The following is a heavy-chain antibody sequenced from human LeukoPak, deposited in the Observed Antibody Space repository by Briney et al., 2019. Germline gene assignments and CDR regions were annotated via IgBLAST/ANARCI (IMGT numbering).Heavy chain of an antibody. CDR2: ISGSSNYM. V-gene: IGHV3-21*01. CDR1: EFTYS. Sequence: GGSLRLSCAASEFTYSITWVRQAPGKGLEWVSSISGSSNYMYYADSVKGRFTISRDNAKNSLYLQMNSLRAEDTAVYYCARTVSGYFDYWGQGTLVTVSS. CDR3: ARTVSGYFDY. J-gene: IGHJ4*02. D-gene: IGHD6-19*01.